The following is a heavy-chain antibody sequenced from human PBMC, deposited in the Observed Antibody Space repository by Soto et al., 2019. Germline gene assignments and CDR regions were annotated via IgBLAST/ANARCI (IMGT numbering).Heavy chain of an antibody. Sequence: SETLSLTCTVSGVSISSSSYYWGWIRQTPGKGLEWIGTIYFSGSTYYNPSLKSRVTISVDRSKNQFSLNLTSVTAADAAVYYCARHGSYWGPGTLVTVSS. J-gene: IGHJ4*02. CDR3: ARHGSY. CDR2: IYFSGST. V-gene: IGHV4-39*01. CDR1: GVSISSSSYY.